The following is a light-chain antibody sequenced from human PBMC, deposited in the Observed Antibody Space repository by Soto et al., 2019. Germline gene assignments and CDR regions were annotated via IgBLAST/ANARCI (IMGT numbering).Light chain of an antibody. CDR1: SSDVGGYNY. V-gene: IGLV2-14*01. J-gene: IGLJ1*01. CDR3: SSSRRGSTYV. CDR2: DVT. Sequence: QSALAQPASVSGSPGQSITVSCTGTSSDVGGYNYVSWYQQHPGKAPRLMIYDVTNRPSGVSNRFSGSKSGNTASLTISGLQAQDEADYYCSSSRRGSTYVFGTGTKVTV.